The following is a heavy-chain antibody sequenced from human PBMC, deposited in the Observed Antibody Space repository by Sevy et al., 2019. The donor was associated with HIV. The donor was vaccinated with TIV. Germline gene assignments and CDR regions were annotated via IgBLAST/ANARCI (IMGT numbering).Heavy chain of an antibody. CDR1: GFTFSSYA. V-gene: IGHV3-23*01. D-gene: IGHD3-9*01. J-gene: IGHJ6*02. Sequence: GGSLRLSCAASGFTFSSYAMSWVRQAPGKGLEWVSAISGSGGSTYDADSVKGRFTISRDNSKNTLYLQMNSLRAEDTAVYYCAKDLDYDILTGYSRNYYGMDVWGQGTTVTVSS. CDR2: ISGSGGST. CDR3: AKDLDYDILTGYSRNYYGMDV.